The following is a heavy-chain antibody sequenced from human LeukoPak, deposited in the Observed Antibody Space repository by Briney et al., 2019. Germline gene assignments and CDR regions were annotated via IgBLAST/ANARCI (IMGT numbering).Heavy chain of an antibody. Sequence: PSETLSLTCTVSGGSISSFYWSWIRQPPGKGLEWIGYIYHSGSTNYNPSLKSRVTISVDTSKNQFSLNLNSVTAADTAVYYCARAASYYDILTGYYPPSYTDYWGQGTLVTVSS. CDR3: ARAASYYDILTGYYPPSYTDY. CDR1: GGSISSFY. D-gene: IGHD3-9*01. V-gene: IGHV4-59*01. CDR2: IYHSGST. J-gene: IGHJ4*02.